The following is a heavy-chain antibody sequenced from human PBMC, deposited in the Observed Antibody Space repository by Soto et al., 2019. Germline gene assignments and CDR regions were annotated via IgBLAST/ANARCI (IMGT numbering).Heavy chain of an antibody. V-gene: IGHV1-46*01. J-gene: IGHJ4*02. CDR2: ISPDGGST. Sequence: GASVKVSCKASGYDFTDHYIHWVRRAPGQGLEWMGIISPDGGSTRYSQKFQARITMTRDTSTSTVYMELSSLRSEDTAVYYCARAPRGGVIIVITSAQMDYWGQGTLVTVSS. D-gene: IGHD3-10*01. CDR3: ARAPRGGVIIVITSAQMDY. CDR1: GYDFTDHY.